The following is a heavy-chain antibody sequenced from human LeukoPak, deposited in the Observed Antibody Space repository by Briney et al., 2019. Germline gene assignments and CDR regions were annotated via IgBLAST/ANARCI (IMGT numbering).Heavy chain of an antibody. CDR1: GFTFSSYS. J-gene: IGHJ4*02. V-gene: IGHV3-23*01. CDR2: ISGSGGST. D-gene: IGHD1-26*01. Sequence: GGSLRLSCAASGFTFSSYSMNWVRQAPGKGLEWVSAISGSGGSTYYADSVKGRFTISRDNSKNTLYLQMNSLRAEDTAVYYCAKGRVGATRFGDYWGQGTLVTVSS. CDR3: AKGRVGATRFGDY.